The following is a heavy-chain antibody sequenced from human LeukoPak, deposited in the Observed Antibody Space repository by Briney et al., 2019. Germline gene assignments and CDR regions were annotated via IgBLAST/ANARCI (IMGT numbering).Heavy chain of an antibody. V-gene: IGHV4-34*01. Sequence: SETLSLTCAVYGGSFSGYYWSWIRQPPGKGLEWIGEINHSGSTNYNPSLKSRVTISVDTSKNQFSLKLSSVTAADTAVYYCAGHPSSLGFFDLWGRGTLVTVSS. CDR2: INHSGST. CDR1: GGSFSGYY. CDR3: AGHPSSLGFFDL. J-gene: IGHJ2*01. D-gene: IGHD6-6*01.